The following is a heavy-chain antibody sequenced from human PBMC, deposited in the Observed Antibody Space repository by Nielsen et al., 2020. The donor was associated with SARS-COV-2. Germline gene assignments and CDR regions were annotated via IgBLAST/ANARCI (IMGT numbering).Heavy chain of an antibody. J-gene: IGHJ5*02. Sequence: GGSLRLSCAASGFTFSSYGMHWVRQAPGKGLEWGAVISYDGSNKYYADSVKGRFTISRDNSKNTLYLQMNSLRAEDTAVYYCARDRGRALQNWFDPWGQGTLVTVSS. CDR2: ISYDGSNK. V-gene: IGHV3-33*05. CDR3: ARDRGRALQNWFDP. D-gene: IGHD1-26*01. CDR1: GFTFSSYG.